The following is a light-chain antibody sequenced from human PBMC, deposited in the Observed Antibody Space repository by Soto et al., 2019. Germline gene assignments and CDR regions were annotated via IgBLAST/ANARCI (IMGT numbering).Light chain of an antibody. Sequence: EIVLTQSPGTLSLSPGERATLSCRASQPVSGSFLVWYQQKPGQAPRLVIYGASRRATGIPDRFSGSGSGTDFTLAISRLEPEDFAVYYCQHYGDSPLYTFGQGTKLEIK. CDR1: QPVSGSF. CDR2: GAS. V-gene: IGKV3-20*01. J-gene: IGKJ2*01. CDR3: QHYGDSPLYT.